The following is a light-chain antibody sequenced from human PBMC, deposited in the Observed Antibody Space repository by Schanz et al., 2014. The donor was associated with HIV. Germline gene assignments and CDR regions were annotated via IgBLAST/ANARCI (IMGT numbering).Light chain of an antibody. J-gene: IGLJ2*01. CDR3: GSYTTSSTLV. Sequence: QSVLTQPASVSGSLGQSVTVSCTGTSSDVGGYNYVSWYRQHPGKAPKLMIYDVSNRPSGVSSRFSGSKSGNTASLTISGLQAEDEADYYCGSYTTSSTLVFGGGTKVTVL. CDR1: SSDVGGYNY. CDR2: DVS. V-gene: IGLV2-14*03.